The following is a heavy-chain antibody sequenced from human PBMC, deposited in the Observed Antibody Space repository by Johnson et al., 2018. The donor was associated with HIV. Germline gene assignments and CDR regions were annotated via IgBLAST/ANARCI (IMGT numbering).Heavy chain of an antibody. CDR2: ISSSGSTI. J-gene: IGHJ3*02. D-gene: IGHD6-19*01. V-gene: IGHV3-11*04. CDR3: ARGYSSGWYQAFDI. Sequence: QVQLVESGGDLVKPGGSLRLSCTVSGFTFSDYYMSWIRQAPGKGLEWVSYISSSGSTIYYADSVKGRFTISRDNAKNSLYLQMNSLRAEDTAVYYCARGYSSGWYQAFDIWGQGTMVTVSS. CDR1: GFTFSDYY.